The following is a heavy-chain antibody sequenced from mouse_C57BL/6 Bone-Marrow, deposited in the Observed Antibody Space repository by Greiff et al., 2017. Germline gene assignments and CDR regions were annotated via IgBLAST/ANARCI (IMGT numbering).Heavy chain of an antibody. CDR2: INPSSGYT. J-gene: IGHJ2*01. Sequence: VQLQQSGAELAKPGASVKLSCKASGYTFTSYWMHWVKQRPGQGLEWIGYINPSSGYTNYNQKFKDKATVTADKSSSTAYMQLSSLTYEDSAVYYCASPYSAFDYWGQGTTLTVSS. V-gene: IGHV1-7*01. CDR3: ASPYSAFDY. D-gene: IGHD2-10*01. CDR1: GYTFTSYW.